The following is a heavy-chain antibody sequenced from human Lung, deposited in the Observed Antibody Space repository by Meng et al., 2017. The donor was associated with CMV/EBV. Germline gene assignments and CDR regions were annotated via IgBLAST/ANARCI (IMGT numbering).Heavy chain of an antibody. CDR2: ISGSGGST. CDR3: AKDWPTTPHD. Sequence: GEXXKISCAASGFTLSSYAMSWVRQAPGKGLEWVSAISGSGGSTYYADSVKGRFTISRDNSKNTLYPQMNRLRAEDTAVDYCAKDWPTTPHDWGQGTLVTVSS. J-gene: IGHJ4*02. D-gene: IGHD1-1*01. V-gene: IGHV3-23*01. CDR1: GFTLSSYA.